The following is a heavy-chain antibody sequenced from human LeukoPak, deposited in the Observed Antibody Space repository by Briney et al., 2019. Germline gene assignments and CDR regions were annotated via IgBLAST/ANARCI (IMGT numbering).Heavy chain of an antibody. J-gene: IGHJ3*02. D-gene: IGHD3-3*01. V-gene: IGHV3-21*01. CDR1: GFTFSSYS. CDR2: ISSSSSYI. CDR3: ASARGGYYDFWSGYPNAFDI. Sequence: GGSLRLSCAASGFTFSSYSMNWVRQAPGKGLEWVSSISSSSSYIYYADSVKGRFTISRDNAKNSLYLQMNSLRAEDTAVYYCASARGGYYDFWSGYPNAFDIWGQGTMVTVSS.